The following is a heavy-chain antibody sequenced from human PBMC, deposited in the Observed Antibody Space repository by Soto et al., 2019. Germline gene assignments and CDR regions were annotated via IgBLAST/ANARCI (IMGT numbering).Heavy chain of an antibody. V-gene: IGHV4-31*02. CDR1: GGSISSGGYY. J-gene: IGHJ3*02. D-gene: IGHD3-22*01. CDR2: IYYSGST. Sequence: SSETLSLTCTVSGGSISSGGYYWSWIRQHPGKGLEWIGYIYYSGSTYYNPSLKSRVTISVDTSKNQFSLKLSSVTAADTAVYYCARRARAGVYYYDSSGYYDAFDIWGQGTMVTVSS. CDR3: ARRARAGVYYYDSSGYYDAFDI.